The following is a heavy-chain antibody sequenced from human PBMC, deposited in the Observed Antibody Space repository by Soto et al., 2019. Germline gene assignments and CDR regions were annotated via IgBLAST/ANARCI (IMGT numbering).Heavy chain of an antibody. CDR3: ARLGGYCSTTSCYEYGMDV. J-gene: IGHJ6*02. D-gene: IGHD2-2*01. V-gene: IGHV3-74*01. Sequence: EVQLVESGGGLVQPGGSLRLSCAASRFIFSSYWMHWVRQAPGKGLVWVSRINSDGSNTGYADSVKGRFTISRDNAKNTLYLQMNSLRADDTAVYYCARLGGYCSTTSCYEYGMDVWGQGTTVTVSS. CDR1: RFIFSSYW. CDR2: INSDGSNT.